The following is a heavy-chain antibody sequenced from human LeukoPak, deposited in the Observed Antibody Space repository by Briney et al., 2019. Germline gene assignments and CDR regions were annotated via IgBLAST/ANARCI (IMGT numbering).Heavy chain of an antibody. J-gene: IGHJ4*02. CDR1: GGSISSYY. CDR3: ASITIFGEYFDY. CDR2: IYYSGST. V-gene: IGHV4-59*01. D-gene: IGHD3-3*01. Sequence: SETLSLTCTASGGSISSYYWSWLRQPPGKGLEWIGYIYYSGSTNYNPSLKSRVTISVDTSKNQFSLKLSSVTAADTAVYYCASITIFGEYFDYWGQGTLVTVSS.